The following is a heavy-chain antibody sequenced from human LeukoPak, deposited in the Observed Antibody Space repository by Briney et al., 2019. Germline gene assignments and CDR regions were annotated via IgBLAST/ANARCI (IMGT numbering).Heavy chain of an antibody. CDR1: GFTFSSYG. Sequence: AGGSLRLSCAASGFTFSSYGMHWVRQAPGKGLEWVAVIWYDGSNKYYADSVKGRFTISRDNSKNTLYLRMNSLRAEDTAVYYCARDGYAGSYLGYWGQGTLVTVSS. J-gene: IGHJ4*02. V-gene: IGHV3-33*01. D-gene: IGHD5-12*01. CDR2: IWYDGSNK. CDR3: ARDGYAGSYLGY.